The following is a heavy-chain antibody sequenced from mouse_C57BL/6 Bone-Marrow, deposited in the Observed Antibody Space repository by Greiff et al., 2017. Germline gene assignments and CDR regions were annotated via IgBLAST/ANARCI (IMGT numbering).Heavy chain of an antibody. Sequence: EVKLMESGGDLVKPGGSLKLSCAASGFTFSSYGMSWVRQTPDKRLEWVATISSGGSYTYYPDSVKGRFTISRDNAKITLYLQMSSLKSEDTAMYYCARRFDYWGQGTTLTVSS. J-gene: IGHJ2*01. CDR2: ISSGGSYT. CDR3: ARRFDY. V-gene: IGHV5-6*01. CDR1: GFTFSSYG.